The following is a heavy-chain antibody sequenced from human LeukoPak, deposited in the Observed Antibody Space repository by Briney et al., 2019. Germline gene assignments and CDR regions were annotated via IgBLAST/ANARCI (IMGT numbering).Heavy chain of an antibody. CDR1: GYSFTTYW. V-gene: IGHV5-51*01. J-gene: IGHJ3*02. Sequence: GESLKISCKGSGYSFTTYWVGWVRQVPGKGLEWMGIIYPGDSDVRYSPSFQGQVTILADKSISTAYLQWSSLKASDTAMYYCARQHSSGYYDKTDAFDIWGQGAMVTVSS. D-gene: IGHD3-22*01. CDR3: ARQHSSGYYDKTDAFDI. CDR2: IYPGDSDV.